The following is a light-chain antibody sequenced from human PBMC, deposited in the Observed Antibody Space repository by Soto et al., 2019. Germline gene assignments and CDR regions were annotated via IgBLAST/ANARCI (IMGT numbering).Light chain of an antibody. CDR3: SSYTSSSTRCV. CDR1: SSDVGGYNY. CDR2: DVS. Sequence: QSVLTQPASVSESPGQSITISCTGTSSDVGGYNYVSWYQQHPGKAPKPMIYDVSNRPSGVSNRFSGSKSGNTASLTISGLQAEDEADYYCSSYTSSSTRCVFGTGTKVTVL. J-gene: IGLJ1*01. V-gene: IGLV2-14*01.